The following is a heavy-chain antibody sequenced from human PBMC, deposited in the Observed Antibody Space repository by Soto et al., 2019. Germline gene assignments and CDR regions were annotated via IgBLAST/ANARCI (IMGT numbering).Heavy chain of an antibody. CDR2: ITSSSTYT. CDR3: AREGPSSGYRYFDT. D-gene: IGHD3-22*01. J-gene: IGHJ4*02. V-gene: IGHV3-21*01. Sequence: EVQLVESGGGLVQPGGSLRLSCAASGFSFSFYGMNWVRQAPGKGLEWVASITSSSTYTHYADSVRGRFTISRDNAKKSQYRQLISLRAEDAALYYCAREGPSSGYRYFDTRGQGTLVTVSP. CDR1: GFSFSFYG.